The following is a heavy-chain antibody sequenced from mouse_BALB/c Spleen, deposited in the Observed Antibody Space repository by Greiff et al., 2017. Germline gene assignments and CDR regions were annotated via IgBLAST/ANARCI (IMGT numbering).Heavy chain of an antibody. J-gene: IGHJ1*01. D-gene: IGHD3-3*01. V-gene: IGHV3-2*02. Sequence: EVKLQESGPGLVKPSQSLSLTCTVTGYSITSDYAWNWIRQFPGNKLEWMGYISYSGSTSYNPSLKSRISITRDTSKNQFFLQLNSVTTEDTATYYCARCGTDWYFDVWGAGTTVTVSS. CDR1: GYSITSDYA. CDR3: ARCGTDWYFDV. CDR2: ISYSGST.